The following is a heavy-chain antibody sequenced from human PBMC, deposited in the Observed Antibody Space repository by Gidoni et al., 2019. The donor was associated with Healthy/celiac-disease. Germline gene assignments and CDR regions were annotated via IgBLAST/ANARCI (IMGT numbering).Heavy chain of an antibody. CDR3: AKQSGYWYYFDY. D-gene: IGHD3-3*01. CDR1: GFTFSSYA. CDR2: IRGSGGST. V-gene: IGHV3-23*01. J-gene: IGHJ4*02. Sequence: EVQLLESGGGLVQPGGSLRLYCAASGFTFSSYAMSWVRQAPGKGLEWVSAIRGSGGSTYYADSVKGRFTISRDNSKNTLYLQMNSLRAEDTAVYYCAKQSGYWYYFDYWGQGTLVTVSS.